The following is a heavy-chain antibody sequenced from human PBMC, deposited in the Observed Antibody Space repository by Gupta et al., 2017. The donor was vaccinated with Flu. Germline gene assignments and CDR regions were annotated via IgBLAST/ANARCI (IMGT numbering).Heavy chain of an antibody. CDR3: AGGPGYMDV. D-gene: IGHD6-25*01. Sequence: SVSSNSGAWNWIRQSPSRGLEWLGRTYYRSKWYNDYALSVKSRITINPDTSKNQFSLQLNSVTPEDTDVYYCAGGPGYMDVWGKGTTVTVSS. CDR2: TYYRSKWYN. CDR1: SVSSNSGA. V-gene: IGHV6-1*01. J-gene: IGHJ6*03.